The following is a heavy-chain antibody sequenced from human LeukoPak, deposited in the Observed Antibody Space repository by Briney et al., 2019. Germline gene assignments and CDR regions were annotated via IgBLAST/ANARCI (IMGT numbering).Heavy chain of an antibody. D-gene: IGHD3-16*02. CDR3: ARLYRMITFGGVIVIDY. J-gene: IGHJ4*02. CDR1: GGSISSSSYY. CDR2: IYYSGST. V-gene: IGHV4-39*01. Sequence: SETLSLTCTVSGGSISSSSYYWGWIRQPPGKGLEWIGSIYYSGSTYYNPSLKSRVTISVDTSKNQFSLKLSSVTAADTAVYNCARLYRMITFGGVIVIDYWGQGTLVTVSS.